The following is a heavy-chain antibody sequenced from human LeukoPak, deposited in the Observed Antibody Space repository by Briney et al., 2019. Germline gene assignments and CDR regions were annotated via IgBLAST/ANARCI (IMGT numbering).Heavy chain of an antibody. CDR1: GYTFTGYY. D-gene: IGHD3-3*01. CDR3: ARTFTISSDYYYYMDV. J-gene: IGHJ6*03. V-gene: IGHV1-2*02. CDR2: INPNSGGT. Sequence: ASVKVSCKASGYTFTGYYMHWVRQAPGQGLEWMGWINPNSGGTNYAQKFQGRVTMTRDTSISTAYMELSRLRSDDTAVYYCARTFTISSDYYYYMDVWGKGTTVTVPS.